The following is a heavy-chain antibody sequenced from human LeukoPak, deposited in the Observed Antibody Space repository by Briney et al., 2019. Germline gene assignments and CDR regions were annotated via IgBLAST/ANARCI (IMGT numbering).Heavy chain of an antibody. Sequence: PGGSLRLSCAASEFTFSAFWMNWVRQAPGQGLEWVANIKQDGSAKYYVDSVKGRFTISRDNAKNSLYLQMNSLRAEDTSVYYCARDGGYYGPDYWGQGTLVTVSS. D-gene: IGHD3-10*01. CDR1: EFTFSAFW. V-gene: IGHV3-7*04. CDR2: IKQDGSAK. CDR3: ARDGGYYGPDY. J-gene: IGHJ4*02.